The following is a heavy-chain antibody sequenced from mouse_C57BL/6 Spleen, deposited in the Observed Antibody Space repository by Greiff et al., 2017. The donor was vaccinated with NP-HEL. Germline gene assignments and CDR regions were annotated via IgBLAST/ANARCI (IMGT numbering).Heavy chain of an antibody. CDR2: ISSGSSTI. CDR1: GFTFSDYG. J-gene: IGHJ4*01. Sequence: EVMLVESGGGLVKPGGSLKLSCAASGFTFSDYGMHWVRQAPEKGLEWVAYISSGSSTIYYADTVKGRFTISRDNAKNTLFLQMTSLRSEDTAMYYCARGTTGAMDYWGQGTSVTVSS. D-gene: IGHD1-1*01. CDR3: ARGTTGAMDY. V-gene: IGHV5-17*01.